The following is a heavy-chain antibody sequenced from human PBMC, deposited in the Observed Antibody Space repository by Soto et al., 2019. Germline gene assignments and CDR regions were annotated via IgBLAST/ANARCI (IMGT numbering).Heavy chain of an antibody. CDR3: ARDDSSSLYYFDY. D-gene: IGHD6-13*01. Sequence: EVQLVESGGGLVQPGGSLRLSCAASGFTVSSNYMSWVRQAPGKGLEWVSVIYSGGSTYYADSVKGRFTISRDNSKNTLYLQMNSLRADDTAVYYCARDDSSSLYYFDYWGQGTLVNVSS. CDR1: GFTVSSNY. J-gene: IGHJ4*02. V-gene: IGHV3-66*01. CDR2: IYSGGST.